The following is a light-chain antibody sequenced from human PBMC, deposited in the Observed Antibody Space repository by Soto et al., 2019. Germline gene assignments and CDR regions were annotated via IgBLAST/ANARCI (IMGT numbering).Light chain of an antibody. CDR3: QQYNSYSPLT. Sequence: DIQMTQSPSSLSASVGDRVTITCRASQSISSYLNWYQQKPGKAPKLLIYAASSLQSGVPSRFSGSGSGTDFTLTISSLQPEDFATYYCQQYNSYSPLTFGGGTKVDI. J-gene: IGKJ4*01. CDR1: QSISSY. V-gene: IGKV1-39*01. CDR2: AAS.